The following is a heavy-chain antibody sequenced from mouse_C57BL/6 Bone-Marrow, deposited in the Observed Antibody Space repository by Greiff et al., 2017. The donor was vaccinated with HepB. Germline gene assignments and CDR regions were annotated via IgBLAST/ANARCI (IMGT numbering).Heavy chain of an antibody. V-gene: IGHV1-74*01. J-gene: IGHJ1*03. CDR3: AIGDYYASSPYWYFDV. CDR2: IHPSDSDT. CDR1: GYTFTSYW. D-gene: IGHD1-1*01. Sequence: QVQLQQPGAELVKPGASVKVSCKASGYTFTSYWMHWVKQRPGQGLEWIGRIHPSDSDTNYNQKFKGKATLTGDKSSSTAYMQLISLTSADSAVSYCAIGDYYASSPYWYFDVWGTGTTVTVSS.